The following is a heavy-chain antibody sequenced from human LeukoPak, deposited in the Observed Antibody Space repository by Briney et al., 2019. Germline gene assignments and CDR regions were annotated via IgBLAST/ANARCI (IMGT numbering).Heavy chain of an antibody. CDR2: ISAYNGNT. J-gene: IGHJ4*02. CDR3: ARDGSGATVTTSGDC. Sequence: ASVKVSCKASGYTFTSYGISWVRQAPGQGLEWMGWISAYNGNTNYAQKLQGRVTMTTDTSTSTAYMELRSLRSDDTAVYYCARDGSGATVTTSGDCWGQGTLVTVSS. CDR1: GYTFTSYG. V-gene: IGHV1-18*01. D-gene: IGHD4-17*01.